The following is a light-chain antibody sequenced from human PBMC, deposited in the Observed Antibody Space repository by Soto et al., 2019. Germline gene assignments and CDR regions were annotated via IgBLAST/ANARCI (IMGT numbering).Light chain of an antibody. CDR1: QSVTSP. Sequence: EIVLTQSPATLSLSPGDRATLSCRVNQSVTSPLAWYQQKPGQAPRLLIFHTYNRATGIPPRFSGSGSGTDFTLTISSLEPEDFAVYYCQERSGWLTFGEGTKIDVK. CDR3: QERSGWLT. J-gene: IGKJ4*01. CDR2: HTY. V-gene: IGKV3-11*01.